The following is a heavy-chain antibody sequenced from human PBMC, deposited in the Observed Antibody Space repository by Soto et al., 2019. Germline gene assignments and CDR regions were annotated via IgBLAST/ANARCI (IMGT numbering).Heavy chain of an antibody. CDR3: AREMAYGDYNYYYGMDV. D-gene: IGHD4-17*01. V-gene: IGHV5-10-1*03. Sequence: EVQLVQSGAEVKKPGESLRISCKGSGYSFTSYWISWVRQMPGKGLEWMGRIDPSDSYTNYSPSFQGHVTISADKSISTAYLQWSSLKASDTAMYYCAREMAYGDYNYYYGMDVWGQGTTVTVSS. CDR2: IDPSDSYT. CDR1: GYSFTSYW. J-gene: IGHJ6*02.